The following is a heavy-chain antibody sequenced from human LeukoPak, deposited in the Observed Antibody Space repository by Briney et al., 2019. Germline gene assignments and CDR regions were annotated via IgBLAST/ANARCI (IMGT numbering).Heavy chain of an antibody. CDR2: ISAYNGNT. Sequence: ASVKVCCKASGYTFTSYGISWVRQAPGQGLEWMGWISAYNGNTNYAQKLQGRVTMTTDTSTSTAYVELRSLRSDDTAVYYCARGPGSYYDFWSGYPPEDYWGQGTLVTVSS. J-gene: IGHJ4*02. CDR1: GYTFTSYG. CDR3: ARGPGSYYDFWSGYPPEDY. D-gene: IGHD3-3*01. V-gene: IGHV1-18*01.